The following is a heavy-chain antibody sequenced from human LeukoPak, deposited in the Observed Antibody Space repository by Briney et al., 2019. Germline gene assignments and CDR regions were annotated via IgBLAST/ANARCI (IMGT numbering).Heavy chain of an antibody. J-gene: IGHJ3*02. D-gene: IGHD5-12*01. CDR1: GGSISSSSYY. CDR2: IYYSGST. V-gene: IGHV4-39*01. CDR3: ARQGVRSGYDYLMAFDI. Sequence: SETLSLTCTVSGGSISSSSYYWGWIRQPPGKGLEWIGSIYYSGSTYYNPSLKSRVTISVDTSKNQFSLKLSSVTAADTAVYYCARQGVRSGYDYLMAFDIWGQGTMVTVSS.